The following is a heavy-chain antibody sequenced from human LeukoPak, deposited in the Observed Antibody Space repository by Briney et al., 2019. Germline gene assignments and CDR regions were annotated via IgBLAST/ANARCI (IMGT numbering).Heavy chain of an antibody. Sequence: GSSVKVSCKASGYTFTSYYMHWVRQAPGQGLEWMGIINPSGGSTSYAKKFQGRVPMTRDKSKSTVYLELSSLRSEDTAVYYCASAPTIRPAILFDYWGQGTLVTVSS. CDR2: INPSGGST. CDR3: ASAPTIRPAILFDY. D-gene: IGHD2-2*01. V-gene: IGHV1-46*03. J-gene: IGHJ4*02. CDR1: GYTFTSYY.